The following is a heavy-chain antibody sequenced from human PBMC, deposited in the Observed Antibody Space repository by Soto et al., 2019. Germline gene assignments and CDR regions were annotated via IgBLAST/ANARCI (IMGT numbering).Heavy chain of an antibody. CDR1: GDSISSSTYY. CDR3: ARRHGLDIDAYY. D-gene: IGHD1-1*01. Sequence: PSETLSLTCSVSGDSISSSTYYWGWMRQPPGKGLEWIASFYYSGNTYYNPSLKSRVTISVDTSKNQFSLKLSSVTAADTASYYCARRHGLDIDAYYWGPGTLVTVSS. J-gene: IGHJ4*02. CDR2: FYYSGNT. V-gene: IGHV4-39*01.